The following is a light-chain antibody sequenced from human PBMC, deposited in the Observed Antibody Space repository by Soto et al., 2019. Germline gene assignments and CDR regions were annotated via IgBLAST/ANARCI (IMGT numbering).Light chain of an antibody. J-gene: IGLJ1*01. Sequence: QSALTQPASVSGSPGQSITISCTGTSSDVGSYNFVSWYQQHPGKAPKLMIYEGSKRPSGVSNRFSGSKSGNTASLTISGLQAEDEADYSCCSYAGSSTPDVFGTGTKLTVL. V-gene: IGLV2-23*01. CDR3: CSYAGSSTPDV. CDR1: SSDVGSYNF. CDR2: EGS.